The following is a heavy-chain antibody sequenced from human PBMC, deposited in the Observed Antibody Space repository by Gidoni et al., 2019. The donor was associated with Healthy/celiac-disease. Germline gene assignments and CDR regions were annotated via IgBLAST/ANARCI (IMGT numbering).Heavy chain of an antibody. CDR2: IWYDGSNK. D-gene: IGHD6-6*01. Sequence: QVQLVESGGGVVQPGRSLRLSCAASGFPFSSYGMHWVRQAPGKGLEWVAVIWYDGSNKYYADSVKGRFTISRDNSKNTLYLQMNSLRAEDTAVYYCARDALYSSSSLDYWGQGTLVTVSS. V-gene: IGHV3-33*01. J-gene: IGHJ4*02. CDR3: ARDALYSSSSLDY. CDR1: GFPFSSYG.